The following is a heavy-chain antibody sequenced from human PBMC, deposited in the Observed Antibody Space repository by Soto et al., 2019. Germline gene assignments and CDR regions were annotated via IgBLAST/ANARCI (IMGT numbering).Heavy chain of an antibody. Sequence: GGSLRLSCRGSGFTFGDFALSWVRQAPGKGLEWVGFFRSKAYDGTTEYAASVKGRFTISRDDSKSIAYLQMNSLKTDDKAVYYCTRAWFKYDSEGYPGPVGLDVWGRGTTGTV. D-gene: IGHD3-22*01. V-gene: IGHV3-49*04. J-gene: IGHJ6*02. CDR3: TRAWFKYDSEGYPGPVGLDV. CDR1: GFTFGDFA. CDR2: FRSKAYDGTT.